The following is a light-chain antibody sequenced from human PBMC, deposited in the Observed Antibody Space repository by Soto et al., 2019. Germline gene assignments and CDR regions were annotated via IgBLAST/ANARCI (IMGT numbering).Light chain of an antibody. CDR2: GAS. CDR1: QSVSSRY. V-gene: IGKV3-20*01. CDR3: QQYGSSPPFT. J-gene: IGKJ2*01. Sequence: EIVLTQSPGTLSLSPGERATLSCRASQSVSSRYLAWYQQKPGQAPRLLMYGASNRATGIPDRFSGSGSGTDFTLTIRRLEPEDFAVYFCQQYGSSPPFTFGQGTKVEIK.